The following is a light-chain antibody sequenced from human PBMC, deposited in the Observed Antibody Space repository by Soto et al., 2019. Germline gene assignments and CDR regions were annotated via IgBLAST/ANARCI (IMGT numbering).Light chain of an antibody. J-gene: IGLJ1*01. Sequence: QSALTQPASVSGSPGQSITISCTGTSSDVGAYDYVSWYQQYPGKAPKLMIYDVTDRPSGVSDRFFDYEYGNTASLTISGLLAADEADYYCSSYTSGSTPYVFGTGTKVTVL. CDR2: DVT. CDR3: SSYTSGSTPYV. V-gene: IGLV2-14*03. CDR1: SSDVGAYDY.